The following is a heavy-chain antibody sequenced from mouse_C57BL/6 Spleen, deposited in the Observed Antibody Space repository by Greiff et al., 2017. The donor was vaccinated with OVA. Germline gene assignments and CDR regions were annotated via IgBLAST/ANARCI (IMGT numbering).Heavy chain of an antibody. V-gene: IGHV1-61*01. CDR1: GYTFTSYW. Sequence: QVQLQQPGAELVRPGSSVKLSCKASGYTFTSYWMDWVKQRPGQGLEWIGNLYPSDSETHYNQKFKDKATLPVDKSSSTAYLQLSGRTPEDSAVYYGARAGDPYAMDYWGQGTSVTVSS. CDR2: LYPSDSET. J-gene: IGHJ4*01. CDR3: ARAGDPYAMDY.